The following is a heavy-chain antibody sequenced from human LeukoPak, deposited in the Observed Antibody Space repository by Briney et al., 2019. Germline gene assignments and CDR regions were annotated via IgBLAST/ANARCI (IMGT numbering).Heavy chain of an antibody. CDR2: ISSSSSYI. CDR3: ARALDSGSYTGELDY. V-gene: IGHV3-21*01. J-gene: IGHJ4*02. D-gene: IGHD1-26*01. CDR1: GFTFSSYS. Sequence: PGGSLRLSCAASGFTFSSYSMNWVRQAPGKGLEWVASISSSSSYIYYADSVKGRFTISRDNAKNSLYLQMNSLRAEDTAVYYCARALDSGSYTGELDYWGQGTLVTVSS.